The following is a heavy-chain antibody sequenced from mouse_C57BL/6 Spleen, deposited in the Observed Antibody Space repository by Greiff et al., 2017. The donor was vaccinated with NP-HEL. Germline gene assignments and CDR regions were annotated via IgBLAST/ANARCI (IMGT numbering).Heavy chain of an antibody. CDR3: ARDRPYDYGYFDV. V-gene: IGHV5-4*01. D-gene: IGHD2-3*01. J-gene: IGHJ1*03. CDR2: ISDGGSYT. CDR1: GFTFSSYA. Sequence: EVKLVESGGGLVKPGGSLKLSCAASGFTFSSYAMSWVRQTPEKRLEWVATISDGGSYTYYPDNVKGRFTISRDNAKNNLYLQMSHLKSEDTAMYYCARDRPYDYGYFDVWGTGTTVTVSS.